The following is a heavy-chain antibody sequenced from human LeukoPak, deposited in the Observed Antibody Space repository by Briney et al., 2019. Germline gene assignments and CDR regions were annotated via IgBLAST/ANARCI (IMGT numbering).Heavy chain of an antibody. V-gene: IGHV4-61*01. CDR1: GGSVSSGSYY. CDR3: ARDGGSIPAATAFDY. D-gene: IGHD2-2*01. J-gene: IGHJ4*02. CDR2: SHDSVST. Sequence: PSETLSLTCTVSGGSVSSGSYYWSWIRQPPGKGLEWIGYSHDSVSTNYNPSLKSRVTISADTSKNQFSLKLSSVTAADTAVYYCARDGGSIPAATAFDYWGQGTLVTVSS.